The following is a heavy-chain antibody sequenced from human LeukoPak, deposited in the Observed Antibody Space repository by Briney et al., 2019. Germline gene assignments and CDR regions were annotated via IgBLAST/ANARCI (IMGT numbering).Heavy chain of an antibody. Sequence: AASVKVSCKASGYTFTGYYMHWVRQAPGQGLEWMGWINPNSGGTNYAQKFQGWVTMTRDTSISTAYMELSRLRSDDTAVYYCARDRGFTMVRGVIFAFDIWGQGTMVTVSS. CDR3: ARDRGFTMVRGVIFAFDI. CDR1: GYTFTGYY. V-gene: IGHV1-2*04. J-gene: IGHJ3*02. CDR2: INPNSGGT. D-gene: IGHD3-10*01.